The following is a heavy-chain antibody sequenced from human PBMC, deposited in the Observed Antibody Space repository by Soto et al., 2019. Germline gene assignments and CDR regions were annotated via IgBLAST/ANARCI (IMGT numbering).Heavy chain of an antibody. Sequence: EVQLLESGGGLVQPGESLRLSCAASGFTFSSHAMTWVRQAPGKGLEWVSLISGSGSNTFYADSVKGRFTISRDNSKNTLDLQMNGLRAEDTAVYYCAKGHGPVGWGQGTLVTVSS. J-gene: IGHJ4*02. CDR2: ISGSGSNT. CDR1: GFTFSSHA. V-gene: IGHV3-23*01. CDR3: AKGHGPVG. D-gene: IGHD1-26*01.